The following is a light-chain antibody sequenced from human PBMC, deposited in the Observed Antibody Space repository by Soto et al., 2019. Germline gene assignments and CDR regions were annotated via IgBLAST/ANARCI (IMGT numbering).Light chain of an antibody. CDR1: QSVSSN. V-gene: IGKV3-15*01. CDR2: AAS. J-gene: IGKJ1*01. Sequence: EIVMTQSPATLSVSPGERATLSCRASQSVSSNLAWSQQKPGQAPRLLIYAASTRATGIPARFSGSGSGTEFTLTISSLQSEDFAVYYCQQDNNGPLRTFGQGTKVEIK. CDR3: QQDNNGPLRT.